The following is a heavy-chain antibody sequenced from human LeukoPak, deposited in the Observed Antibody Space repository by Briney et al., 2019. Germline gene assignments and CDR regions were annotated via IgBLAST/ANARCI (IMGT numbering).Heavy chain of an antibody. CDR3: ARDGDYYDSSGPRGFDP. Sequence: SQTLSLTCTVSGGSISSGGYYWNWIRQHPGKGPEWIGYIYYSGSTYYNPSLKSRVSISVDTSKNQFSLKLSSVTAADTAVYYCARDGDYYDSSGPRGFDPWGQGTLVTVSS. CDR1: GGSISSGGYY. D-gene: IGHD3-22*01. J-gene: IGHJ5*02. V-gene: IGHV4-31*03. CDR2: IYYSGST.